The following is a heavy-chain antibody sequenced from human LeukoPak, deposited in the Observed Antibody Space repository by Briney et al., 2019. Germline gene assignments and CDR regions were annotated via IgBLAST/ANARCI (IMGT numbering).Heavy chain of an antibody. Sequence: SETLSLTCTVSGGSISSGGYYWSWIRQHPGKGLEWIGYIYCTGSTYYNPSLKSRVTMSVDTSRNQFSLKLSSVTAADTAVYYCASHCSGGSCYRYYFDYWGQGTLATVS. CDR1: GGSISSGGYY. CDR3: ASHCSGGSCYRYYFDY. CDR2: IYCTGST. D-gene: IGHD2-15*01. J-gene: IGHJ4*02. V-gene: IGHV4-31*03.